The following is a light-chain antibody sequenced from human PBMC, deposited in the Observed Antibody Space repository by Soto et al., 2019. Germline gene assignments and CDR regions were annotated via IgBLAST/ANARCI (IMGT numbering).Light chain of an antibody. CDR3: QHYNNWLIT. J-gene: IGKJ4*01. CDR2: GAS. Sequence: EMVMTQSPATLSVSPGERATLSCRASQSISSNLAWYQQKPGQAPRLLIYGASTRATGIPARFSGSGSGTEFTLTISSLQSEDFAVYYCQHYNNWLITFGGGTKVEIK. CDR1: QSISSN. V-gene: IGKV3-15*01.